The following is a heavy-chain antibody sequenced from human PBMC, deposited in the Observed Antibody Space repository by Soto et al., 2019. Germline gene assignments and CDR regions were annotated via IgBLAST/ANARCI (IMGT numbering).Heavy chain of an antibody. J-gene: IGHJ6*02. CDR3: AAELGFGKLSVV. CDR1: GDTFKNCV. CDR2: IIPLFGTT. D-gene: IGHD3-10*01. V-gene: IGHV1-69*01. Sequence: QVQVVQAGVEVRRPGSSVKVSCKASGDTFKNCVISWVRQAPGQGLEWMGGIIPLFGTTDFAQRFQGRLTIATAESTTTAYVELSRVRSEDTATYYCAAELGFGKLSVVWGQGTTVIVSS.